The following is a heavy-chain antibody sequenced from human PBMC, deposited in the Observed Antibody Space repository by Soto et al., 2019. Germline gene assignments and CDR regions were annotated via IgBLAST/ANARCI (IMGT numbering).Heavy chain of an antibody. CDR2: IIPIFGTA. CDR1: GGTFSSYA. J-gene: IGHJ4*02. V-gene: IGHV1-69*13. Sequence: ASVKVSCKASGGTFSSYAISWVRQAPGQGLEWMGGIIPIFGTANYAQKFQGRVTITADESTSTAYMELSSLRSEDTAVYYCARQLHDSSGYSLGYFDYWGQGTLVTVSS. CDR3: ARQLHDSSGYSLGYFDY. D-gene: IGHD3-22*01.